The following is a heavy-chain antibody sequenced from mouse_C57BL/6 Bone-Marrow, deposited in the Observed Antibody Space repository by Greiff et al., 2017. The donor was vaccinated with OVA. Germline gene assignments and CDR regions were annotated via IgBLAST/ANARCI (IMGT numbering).Heavy chain of an antibody. CDR3: ASAVFAY. CDR2: IDPSDSYT. V-gene: IGHV1-50*01. CDR1: DYTFTSYW. Sequence: VQLQQPGAELVKPGASVKLSCKASDYTFTSYWMQWVKQRPGQGLEWIGEIDPSDSYTNYNQKFKGKATLTVDTSSSTAYMQLNSLTSEDSAVYYCASAVFAYWGQGTLVTVSA. J-gene: IGHJ3*01.